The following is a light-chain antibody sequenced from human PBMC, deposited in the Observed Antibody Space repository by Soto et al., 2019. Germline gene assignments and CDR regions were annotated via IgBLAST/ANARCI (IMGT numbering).Light chain of an antibody. CDR1: PSVPNY. CDR2: DAS. J-gene: IGKJ5*01. V-gene: IGKV3-11*01. CDR3: QHRMNWPLT. Sequence: EIVLTQSPATLSLSPGERATLSCRASPSVPNYLAWYQQKPGQAPRLLIFDASSRASGIPARFSGSGSGTDFTLTIGSLEPEDVAVYFCQHRMNWPLTFGQGTRLE.